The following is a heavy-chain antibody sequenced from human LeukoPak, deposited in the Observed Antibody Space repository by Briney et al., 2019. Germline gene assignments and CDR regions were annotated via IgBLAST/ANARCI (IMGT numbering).Heavy chain of an antibody. D-gene: IGHD3-10*01. J-gene: IGHJ6*03. CDR1: QFAFSDYS. Sequence: GGSLRLSCAASQFAFSDYSMNWVRQAPGKGLEWISYISSSSTTTKYADAVKGRFTISRDNAKNSLYLQMNSLRAEDTAVYYCAKGVGGSANYYYMDVWGKGTTVTVSS. CDR3: AKGVGGSANYYYMDV. CDR2: ISSSSTTT. V-gene: IGHV3-48*04.